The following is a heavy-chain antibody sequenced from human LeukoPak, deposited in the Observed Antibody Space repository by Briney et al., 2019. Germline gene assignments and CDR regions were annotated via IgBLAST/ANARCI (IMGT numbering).Heavy chain of an antibody. J-gene: IGHJ4*02. CDR3: ATVPFQKGSGGFDY. V-gene: IGHV3-23*01. CDR1: GITFKNYA. CDR2: ISGTGSIT. D-gene: IGHD3-10*01. Sequence: PGGSLRLSCAASGITFKNYAISWVRQAPGKGLEWVSVISGTGSITYYADSVEGRFIISRDSSKNTVHLQMNSLGVEDTAVYYCATVPFQKGSGGFDYWGQGTLVTVSS.